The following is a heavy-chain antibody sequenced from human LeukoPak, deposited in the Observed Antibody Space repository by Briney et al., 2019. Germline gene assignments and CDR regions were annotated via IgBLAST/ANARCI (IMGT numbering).Heavy chain of an antibody. Sequence: GGSLRLSCAASGFTFSNYAMHWVRQAPGKGLEWVAFIRFGGSNEYYADSVKGRFTISRDNSKNTLSLQMNSLRAEDTAVYYCAKGANLRYFDWLHFDYWGQGTLVTVSS. CDR2: IRFGGSNE. J-gene: IGHJ4*02. CDR3: AKGANLRYFDWLHFDY. D-gene: IGHD3-9*01. V-gene: IGHV3-30*02. CDR1: GFTFSNYA.